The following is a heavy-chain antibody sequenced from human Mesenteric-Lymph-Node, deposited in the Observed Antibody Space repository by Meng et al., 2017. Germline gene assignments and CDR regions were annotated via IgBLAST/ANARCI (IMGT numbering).Heavy chain of an antibody. V-gene: IGHV1-2*06. Sequence: ASVTVSCQASGYTFTGYYMHWVRQAPGQGHEWTGRINPNSGGTNYAQKCQGRVTMTRDTSISTAYMELSRLRSDDTAVYYCARVSSMVRGVAFDYWGQGTLVTVSS. J-gene: IGHJ4*02. D-gene: IGHD3-10*01. CDR2: INPNSGGT. CDR1: GYTFTGYY. CDR3: ARVSSMVRGVAFDY.